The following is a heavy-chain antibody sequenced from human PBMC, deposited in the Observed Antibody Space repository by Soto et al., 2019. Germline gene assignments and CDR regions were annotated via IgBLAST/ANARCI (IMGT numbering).Heavy chain of an antibody. Sequence: QVQLQESGPGLVKPSGTLYLTCAVSSGSISSSNWWSWVRQPPGKGLEWIGEIYHSGSTNYNPSLKSGVTISVDKSKNQFSLKLSSVTAADTAVYYCARVAAAGMNGNWFDPWGQGTLVTVSS. CDR2: IYHSGST. D-gene: IGHD6-13*01. J-gene: IGHJ5*02. CDR3: ARVAAAGMNGNWFDP. CDR1: SGSISSSNW. V-gene: IGHV4-4*02.